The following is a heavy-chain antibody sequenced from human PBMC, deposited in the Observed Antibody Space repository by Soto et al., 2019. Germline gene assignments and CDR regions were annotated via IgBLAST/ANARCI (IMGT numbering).Heavy chain of an antibody. CDR3: AREQGITTLGVYSMYYYGMDV. CDR2: ISTDNGNT. CDR1: GYTFTSSG. D-gene: IGHD3-3*01. V-gene: IGHV1-18*01. Sequence: QVQLVQSGAEVKKPGASVKVSCKASGYTFTSSGISWVRQAPGQGLEWLGWISTDNGNTNYAQHLQGRVSLTTDTSTRTAYMDLRSLRSDDTAVYYCAREQGITTLGVYSMYYYGMDVWGQGTTVTVSS. J-gene: IGHJ6*02.